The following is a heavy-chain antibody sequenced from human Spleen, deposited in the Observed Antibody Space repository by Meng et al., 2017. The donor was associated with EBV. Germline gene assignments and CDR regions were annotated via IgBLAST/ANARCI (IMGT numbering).Heavy chain of an antibody. CDR1: GDSISSFYY. CDR2: VHYTGST. Sequence: QRQFGGSGPGQVKPPETLSLTCTVSGDSISSFYYWGWIRQPPGRGLEWIGSVHYTGSTYYSPSLKSRVTVSVDTSKNQFSLRLTSVTAADTAVYFCAREDNAKFDPWGQGTLVTVSS. J-gene: IGHJ5*02. V-gene: IGHV4-38-2*02. D-gene: IGHD2-2*01. CDR3: AREDNAKFDP.